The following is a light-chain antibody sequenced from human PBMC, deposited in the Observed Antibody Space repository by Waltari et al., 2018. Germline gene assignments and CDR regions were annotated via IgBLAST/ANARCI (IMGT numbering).Light chain of an antibody. CDR2: KSS. CDR3: QEYDSVPVT. J-gene: IGKJ4*01. Sequence: IQMPQSPSTPSADVGDRVIITCRASQSVKKNLAWYQQKPGKAPKVRVHKSSRLESGGPSRFSGSGYGTEFTLTFSSLQPDDFATYYCQEYDSVPVTFGGGTKVEIK. V-gene: IGKV1-5*03. CDR1: QSVKKN.